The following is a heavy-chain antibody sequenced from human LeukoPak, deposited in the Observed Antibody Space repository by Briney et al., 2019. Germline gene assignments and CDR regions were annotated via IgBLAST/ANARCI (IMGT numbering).Heavy chain of an antibody. V-gene: IGHV1-2*06. CDR3: ARGGVLGDAFDI. CDR1: GYTFTGYY. CDR2: INPNSGGT. J-gene: IGHJ3*02. D-gene: IGHD3-16*01. Sequence: ASVKVSCKASGYTFTGYYMHWVRQAPGQGLEWVGRINPNSGGTNYAQKFQGRVTMTRDTSIRTAYMELSRLRSDDTAVYYCARGGVLGDAFDIWGQGTMVTVSS.